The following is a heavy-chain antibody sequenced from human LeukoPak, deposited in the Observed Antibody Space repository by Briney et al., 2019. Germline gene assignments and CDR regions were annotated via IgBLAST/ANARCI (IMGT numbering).Heavy chain of an antibody. V-gene: IGHV3-21*01. CDR1: GFTFSSYS. D-gene: IGHD2/OR15-2a*01. CDR3: ARAPRGFSAPYYYYYMGV. J-gene: IGHJ6*03. CDR2: ISSSSSYI. Sequence: AGGSLRLSCAASGFTFSSYSMNWVRQAPGKGLEWVSSISSSSSYIYYADSVKGRFTISRDNAKNSLYLQMNSLRAEDTAVYYCARAPRGFSAPYYYYYMGVWGKGTTVTVSS.